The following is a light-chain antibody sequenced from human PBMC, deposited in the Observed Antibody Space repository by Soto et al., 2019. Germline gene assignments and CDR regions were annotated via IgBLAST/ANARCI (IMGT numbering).Light chain of an antibody. Sequence: EIVLTQSPATLSLSPGDRATLSCRASQSVGSYLGWYQQRPGQAPRLLIYDASNRATGIPARFSGSGSGTDFTLTISSLVPEEFAVYYCQQRSDWPSTFGGGTKVEIK. CDR2: DAS. CDR1: QSVGSY. V-gene: IGKV3-11*01. J-gene: IGKJ4*01. CDR3: QQRSDWPST.